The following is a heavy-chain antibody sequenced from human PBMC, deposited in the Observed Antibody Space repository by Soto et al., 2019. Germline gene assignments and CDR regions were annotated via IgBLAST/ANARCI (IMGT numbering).Heavy chain of an antibody. D-gene: IGHD3-9*01. CDR1: GFTFSSYA. J-gene: IGHJ5*02. CDR2: ISSNGGST. CDR3: VKDGLAVDYDILTGSWFDP. Sequence: GGSLRLSCSASGFTFSSYAMHWVRQAPGKGLEYVSAISSNGGSTYYADSVKGRLTISRDNSKNALYLQMSSLRAEDTAVYYCVKDGLAVDYDILTGSWFDPWGQGTLVTVSS. V-gene: IGHV3-64D*08.